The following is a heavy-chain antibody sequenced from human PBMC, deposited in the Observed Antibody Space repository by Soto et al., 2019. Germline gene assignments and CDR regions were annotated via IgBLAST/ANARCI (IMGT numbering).Heavy chain of an antibody. D-gene: IGHD3-22*01. J-gene: IGHJ5*02. Sequence: PSETLSLTCTVSGGSISSYYWSWIRQPPGKGLEWIGFIYDRGNTNYNPSLKSRVTISVDTSKNQFSLKLSSVTAADTAVYYCARSYYDTSGYPNWFDPWGQGTLVTVSS. CDR2: IYDRGNT. V-gene: IGHV4-59*08. CDR1: GGSISSYY. CDR3: ARSYYDTSGYPNWFDP.